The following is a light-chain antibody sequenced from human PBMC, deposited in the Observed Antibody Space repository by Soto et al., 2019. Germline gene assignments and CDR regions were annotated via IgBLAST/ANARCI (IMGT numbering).Light chain of an antibody. Sequence: SYELTQPLSVSVALGQTARITCGGNNIGNKNVHWYQQRPGQAPVLVIYRDFNRPSGVPERFSGSNSVNTATLTISRAQAGEEADYYCQVWDSGTVVFGGGTKLTVL. J-gene: IGLJ2*01. CDR1: NIGNKN. CDR3: QVWDSGTVV. V-gene: IGLV3-9*01. CDR2: RDF.